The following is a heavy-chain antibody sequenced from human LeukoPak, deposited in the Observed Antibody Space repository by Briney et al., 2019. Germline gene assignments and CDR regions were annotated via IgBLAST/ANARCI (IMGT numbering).Heavy chain of an antibody. D-gene: IGHD3-3*01. CDR2: IYTSGST. Sequence: KPSETLSLTCTVSGGSISSGSYYWSWIRQPAGKGLEWIGRIYTSGSTNYNPSLKSRVTISVDTSKNQFSLKLSSVTAADTAVYYCARDSWGFWSGYPRNDAFDIWGQGTMVTVSS. CDR1: GGSISSGSYY. J-gene: IGHJ3*02. V-gene: IGHV4-61*02. CDR3: ARDSWGFWSGYPRNDAFDI.